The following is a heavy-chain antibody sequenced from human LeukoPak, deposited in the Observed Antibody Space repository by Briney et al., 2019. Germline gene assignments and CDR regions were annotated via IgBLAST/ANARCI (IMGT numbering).Heavy chain of an antibody. D-gene: IGHD3-10*01. CDR3: ARYDGGSGPFDY. V-gene: IGHV3-53*01. Sequence: PGGSLRLSCAVSGFTVSSNYMSWVRQAPGKGLEWVSVLYSGGNTYYADSVKGRFTISRDNPKNTLYLQMNSLRAEDTAVYYCARYDGGSGPFDYWGQGTLVTVSS. CDR1: GFTVSSNY. J-gene: IGHJ4*02. CDR2: LYSGGNT.